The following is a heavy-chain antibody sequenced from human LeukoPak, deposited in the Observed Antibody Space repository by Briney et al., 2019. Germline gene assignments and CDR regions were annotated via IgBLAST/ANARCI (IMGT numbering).Heavy chain of an antibody. Sequence: PGGSLRLSCAASGFTFSIYGMHWVRQAPGKGLEWVAVISYDGSNIYYADSVKGRFTISRDNSKNTLYLQMNSLRPEDTAVYYCAKDPKAYSSGWYLDYWGQGTLVTVSS. D-gene: IGHD6-19*01. V-gene: IGHV3-30*18. J-gene: IGHJ4*02. CDR2: ISYDGSNI. CDR3: AKDPKAYSSGWYLDY. CDR1: GFTFSIYG.